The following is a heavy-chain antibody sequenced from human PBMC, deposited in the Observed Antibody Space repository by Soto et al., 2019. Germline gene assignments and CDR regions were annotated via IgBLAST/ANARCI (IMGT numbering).Heavy chain of an antibody. V-gene: IGHV2-5*02. CDR3: AQRRDGNNYFDY. J-gene: IGHJ4*02. CDR2: IYWDDDK. CDR1: GFSFSTSGGG. Sequence: QITLTESGHTLVKPTQTLTLTCTFSGFSFSTSGGGVGWIRQPPGKALEWLALIYWDDDKRYSPSLKSRLTITKDTSKNQVVLTMTNMDPVDTATYYCAQRRDGNNYFDYWGQGTLVTVSS.